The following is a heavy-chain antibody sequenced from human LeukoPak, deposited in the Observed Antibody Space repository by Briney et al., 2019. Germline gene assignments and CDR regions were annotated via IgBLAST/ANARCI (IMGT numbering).Heavy chain of an antibody. CDR2: IYSGGST. J-gene: IGHJ6*02. V-gene: IGHV3-66*01. D-gene: IGHD3-22*01. CDR1: GFAVSSNY. Sequence: GGSLRLSYAASGFAVSSNYMSWVRQAPGKGLEWVSVIYSGGSTYYADSVKGRFTISRDNSKNTLYLQMNSLRAEDTAVYYCARDGDSSGYSKYYYYGMDVWGQGTTVTVSS. CDR3: ARDGDSSGYSKYYYYGMDV.